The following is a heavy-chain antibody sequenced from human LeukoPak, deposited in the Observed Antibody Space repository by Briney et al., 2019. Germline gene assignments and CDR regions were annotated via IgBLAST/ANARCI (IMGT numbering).Heavy chain of an antibody. J-gene: IGHJ5*02. CDR2: ISFDGSHE. D-gene: IGHD1-26*01. V-gene: IGHV3-30*18. Sequence: GRSLRLSCAASGFTFSSYGMHWVRQAPGKGLEWVAVISFDGSHEYYADSAKGRFTISRDNSKNTLYLQMNNLRAEDMAVYYCVKGVGPTKSGSFDPWGQGTLVTVSS. CDR1: GFTFSSYG. CDR3: VKGVGPTKSGSFDP.